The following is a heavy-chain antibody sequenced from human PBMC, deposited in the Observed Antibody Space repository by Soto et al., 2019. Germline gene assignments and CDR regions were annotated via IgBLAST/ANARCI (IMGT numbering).Heavy chain of an antibody. CDR1: GFTFSRYW. D-gene: IGHD5-18*01. V-gene: IGHV3-7*01. J-gene: IGHJ3*02. Sequence: PGGSLRLSCAASGFTFSRYWMNWVRQAPGKGLEWVANIKQDGTKKNYVDSVKGRFTISRDNARKSLYLQMDSLRAEDTAVYFCARGDTPMITGMDSFDIWGQGTMVTVSS. CDR3: ARGDTPMITGMDSFDI. CDR2: IKQDGTKK.